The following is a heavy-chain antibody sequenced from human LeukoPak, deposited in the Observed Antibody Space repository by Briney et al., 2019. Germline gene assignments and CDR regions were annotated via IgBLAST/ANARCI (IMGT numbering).Heavy chain of an antibody. V-gene: IGHV3-53*01. J-gene: IGHJ4*02. CDR2: IYSGGST. D-gene: IGHD2-15*01. Sequence: GGSLRLSCAASGFTFSSYAMRWVRQAPGKGLEWVSVIYSGGSTYYADSVKGRFTISRDNSKNTLYLQMNSLRAEDTAVYYCARGWYCSGGSCHAFDYWGQGTLVTVSS. CDR1: GFTFSSYA. CDR3: ARGWYCSGGSCHAFDY.